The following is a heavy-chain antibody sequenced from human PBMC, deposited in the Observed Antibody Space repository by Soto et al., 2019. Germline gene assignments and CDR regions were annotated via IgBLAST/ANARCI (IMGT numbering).Heavy chain of an antibody. Sequence: GGSLRLSCAASGFTFSSYGMHWVRQAPGKGLEWVAVISYDGSNKYYADSVKGRFTISRDNSKNTLYLQMNSLRAEDTAVYYWAKDDNVVVPAATDYCYYGTDVWGQGTTVTVSS. CDR3: AKDDNVVVPAATDYCYYGTDV. D-gene: IGHD2-2*01. CDR2: ISYDGSNK. CDR1: GFTFSSYG. J-gene: IGHJ6*02. V-gene: IGHV3-30*18.